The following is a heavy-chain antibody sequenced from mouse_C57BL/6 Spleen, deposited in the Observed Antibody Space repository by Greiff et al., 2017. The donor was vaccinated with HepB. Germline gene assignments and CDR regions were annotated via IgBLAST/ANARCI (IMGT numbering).Heavy chain of an antibody. Sequence: VQLQQPGAELVRPGSSVKLSCKASGYTFTRYWMDGVKQRPGQGLEWIGNIYPSDSETQYNQKFKDKPTLTVDKSSSTAYMQRSSLTSDDSAVYYCARENWDGGGYFDVWGTGTTVTVSS. CDR2: IYPSDSET. CDR1: GYTFTRYW. V-gene: IGHV1-61*01. D-gene: IGHD4-1*01. CDR3: ARENWDGGGYFDV. J-gene: IGHJ1*03.